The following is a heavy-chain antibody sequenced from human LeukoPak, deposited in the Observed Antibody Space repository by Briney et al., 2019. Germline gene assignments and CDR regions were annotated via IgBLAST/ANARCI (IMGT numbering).Heavy chain of an antibody. CDR3: ARCRGYSSSWARTFDI. V-gene: IGHV4-59*01. D-gene: IGHD6-13*01. CDR1: GASIISYY. CDR2: IYYNGSP. Sequence: SEPLSLTCTVSGASIISYYWSWIRQPPGKGLEGIGYIYYNGSPNYNPSLKSRVTMSLDTSENQFSLKLTSVTAADTAVYYCARCRGYSSSWARTFDIWGQGTMVTVSS. J-gene: IGHJ3*02.